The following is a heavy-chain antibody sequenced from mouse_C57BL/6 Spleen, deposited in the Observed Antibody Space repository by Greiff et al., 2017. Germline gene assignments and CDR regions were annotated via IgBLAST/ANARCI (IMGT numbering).Heavy chain of an antibody. CDR1: GYSFTDSN. CDR3: AREGVRNLLSGNYFDY. J-gene: IGHJ2*01. Sequence: VQLQQSGPELVKPGASVKISCKASGYSFTDSNMNWVQQSNGKSLEWIGVINPNYGTTSYNQKFKGKATLTVAQSSSTAYMQLNSLTSEDSAVYYCAREGVRNLLSGNYFDYWGQGNTRTVSS. V-gene: IGHV1-39*01. CDR2: INPNYGTT. D-gene: IGHD2-10*01.